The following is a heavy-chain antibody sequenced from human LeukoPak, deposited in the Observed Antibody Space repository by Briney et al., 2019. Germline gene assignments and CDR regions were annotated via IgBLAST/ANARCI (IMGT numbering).Heavy chain of an antibody. CDR2: IYYSGST. V-gene: IGHV4-31*03. Sequence: SQTLSLTCTVSGGSISSGGYYWSWIRQHPGKGLEWIGYIYYSGSTYYNPSLKSRVTISVDTSKNQFSLKLSSVTAADTAVYYCARGRGGSGSYYKPLSNWSDPWGQGTLVTVSS. CDR3: ARGRGGSGSYYKPLSNWSDP. CDR1: GGSISSGGYY. D-gene: IGHD3-10*01. J-gene: IGHJ5*02.